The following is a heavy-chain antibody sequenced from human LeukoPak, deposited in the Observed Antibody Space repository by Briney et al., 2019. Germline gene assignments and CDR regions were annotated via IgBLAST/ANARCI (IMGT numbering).Heavy chain of an antibody. CDR1: GFTFSSYT. D-gene: IGHD3-10*01. Sequence: GGSLRLSCAASGFTFSSYTMNWVRQAPGKGLEWVSSISSSRSYVYYADSVKGRFTISGDNAKNSLYLQMNSLRAEDTAVYYCARDRTLYGSGSYALDYWGQGTLVTVSS. CDR3: ARDRTLYGSGSYALDY. J-gene: IGHJ4*02. V-gene: IGHV3-21*01. CDR2: ISSSRSYV.